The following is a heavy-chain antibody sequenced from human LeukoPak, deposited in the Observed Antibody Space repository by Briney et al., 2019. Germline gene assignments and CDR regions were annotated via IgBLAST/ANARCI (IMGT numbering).Heavy chain of an antibody. CDR1: GGSISSYY. CDR3: AGDLYYDSSGYYYDWFDP. CDR2: IYYSGST. D-gene: IGHD3-22*01. J-gene: IGHJ5*02. Sequence: SETLSLTCTVSGGSISSYYWSWIRQPPGKGLEWIGYIYYSGSTNYNPSLKSRVTISVDTSKNQFSLKLSSVTAADTAVYYCAGDLYYDSSGYYYDWFDPWGQGTLVTVSS. V-gene: IGHV4-59*01.